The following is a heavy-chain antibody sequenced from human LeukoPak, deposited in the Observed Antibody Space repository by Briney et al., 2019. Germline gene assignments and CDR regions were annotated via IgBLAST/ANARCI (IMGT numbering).Heavy chain of an antibody. J-gene: IGHJ6*02. Sequence: LGGSLRLSCAASGFTFSRYEMNWVRQAPGKGLEWDSDISSSGSTIYYADSVKGRFTISRDNTKNSLYLQMNSLRAEDTAVYYCARDQRIGYCSGGSCYYYGMDDWGQGTTVTVSS. CDR2: ISSSGSTI. CDR3: ARDQRIGYCSGGSCYYYGMDD. D-gene: IGHD2-15*01. CDR1: GFTFSRYE. V-gene: IGHV3-48*03.